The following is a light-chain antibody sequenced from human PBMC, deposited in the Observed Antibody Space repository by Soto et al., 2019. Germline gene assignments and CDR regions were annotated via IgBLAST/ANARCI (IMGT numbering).Light chain of an antibody. J-gene: IGKJ4*01. CDR3: QQFYDYPLT. CDR2: DAS. CDR1: QGISTL. Sequence: AIQLTQTPSSLSASVGDRVTITCRASQGISTLFAWYQQKPGKPPNLLIYDASTLESGVPSRFSGSGSGTDFTLTISSLQPEDFATYYCQQFYDYPLTFGGGTKVEI. V-gene: IGKV1D-13*01.